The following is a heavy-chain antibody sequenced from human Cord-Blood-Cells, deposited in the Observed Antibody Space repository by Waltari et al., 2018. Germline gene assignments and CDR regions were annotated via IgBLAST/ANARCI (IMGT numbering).Heavy chain of an antibody. CDR3: ARRFISSSSSWYFDY. V-gene: IGHV4-39*07. D-gene: IGHD6-13*01. CDR1: GGSISSSSYY. CDR2: IYYSGST. Sequence: QLQLQESGPGLVKPSETLSLTCTVSGGSISSSSYYWGWIRQPPGKGLEWIGSIYYSGSTYYNPSLKSRVTRSVDTSKNQFSLKLSSVTAADTAVYYCARRFISSSSSWYFDYWGQGTLVTVSS. J-gene: IGHJ4*02.